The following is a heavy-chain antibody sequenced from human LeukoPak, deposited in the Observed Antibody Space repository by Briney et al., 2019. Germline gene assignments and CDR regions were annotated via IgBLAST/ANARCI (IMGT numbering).Heavy chain of an antibody. V-gene: IGHV3-7*01. CDR2: IKQDGSEK. J-gene: IGHJ6*03. D-gene: IGHD2-2*01. CDR1: GFTFGSYW. CDR3: ARARARDCSSTSCYLIGFKNYYYYYYMDV. Sequence: GGSLRLSCAASGFTFGSYWMSWVRQAPGKGLEWVANIKQDGSEKYYVDSVKGRFTISRDNAKNSLYLQMNSLRAEDTAVYYCARARARDCSSTSCYLIGFKNYYYYYYMDVWGKGTTVTVSS.